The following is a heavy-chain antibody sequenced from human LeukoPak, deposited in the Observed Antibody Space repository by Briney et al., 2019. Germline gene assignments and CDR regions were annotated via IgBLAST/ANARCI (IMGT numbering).Heavy chain of an antibody. Sequence: GGSLRLSCAASGFTVSSNYMSWVRQAPGKGLEWVSVIYYGGSPDYADSVKGRFTISRDTSRNTVYLQMNSLRAEDTAVYYCASDLGSSSSQWGQGTMVTVSS. CDR1: GFTVSSNY. CDR2: IYYGGSP. J-gene: IGHJ4*02. CDR3: ASDLGSSSSQ. D-gene: IGHD6-13*01. V-gene: IGHV3-53*01.